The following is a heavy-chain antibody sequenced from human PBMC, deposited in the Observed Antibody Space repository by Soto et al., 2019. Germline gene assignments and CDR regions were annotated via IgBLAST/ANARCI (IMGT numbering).Heavy chain of an antibody. CDR3: AREWFGIDY. V-gene: IGHV1-18*01. CDR2: INPYNGNT. J-gene: IGHJ4*02. D-gene: IGHD3-16*01. Sequence: QVQLVQSGAEVKKPGASVKVSCKASGYTFTSYGISWLRQAPGQGLEWMGWINPYNGNTNYAQKLQGRVTMTTDTSTNTAYMELMSLRSDDTAIYYCAREWFGIDYWGQGTLVTVSS. CDR1: GYTFTSYG.